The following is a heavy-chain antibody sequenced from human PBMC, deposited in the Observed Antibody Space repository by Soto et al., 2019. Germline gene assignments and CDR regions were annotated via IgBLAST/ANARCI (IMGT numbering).Heavy chain of an antibody. J-gene: IGHJ4*02. D-gene: IGHD4-17*01. CDR3: AKSPLSRNPRLTLTTCFDY. CDR1: GFTCSSFG. Sequence: GGSLRLSCAAAGFTCSSFGMHWVRQAPGKGLEWVAVIWYDGSRKFYADSVKGRFTISRDNSKNTLYLQMVSLRAEDTAVFFCAKSPLSRNPRLTLTTCFDYWGQGALVTVSS. CDR2: IWYDGSRK. V-gene: IGHV3-33*06.